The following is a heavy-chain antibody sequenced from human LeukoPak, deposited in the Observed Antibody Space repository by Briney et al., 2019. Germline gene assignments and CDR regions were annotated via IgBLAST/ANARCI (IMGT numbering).Heavy chain of an antibody. D-gene: IGHD2-21*01. CDR3: ARVKQYCGGDCYSSFDY. CDR2: MNPNSGNT. V-gene: IGHV1-8*03. J-gene: IGHJ4*02. Sequence: APVKVSCKASGYTFTSYDINWVRQATGQGLEWMGWMNPNSGNTGYAQKFQGRVTITRNTSISTAYMELSSLRSEDTAVYYCARVKQYCGGDCYSSFDYWGQGTLVTVSS. CDR1: GYTFTSYD.